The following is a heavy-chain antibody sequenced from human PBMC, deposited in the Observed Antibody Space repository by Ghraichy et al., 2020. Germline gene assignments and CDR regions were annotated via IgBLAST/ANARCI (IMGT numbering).Heavy chain of an antibody. D-gene: IGHD2-2*02. V-gene: IGHV4-59*01. J-gene: IGHJ6*02. CDR2: IYNSGPT. Sequence: SETLSLTCTVSGDSISGSYWSWIRQPPGKGLEWIANIYNSGPTNSNPSLKSRVTVSVDTSKNQFSLKLTSVTAADTAVYYCARCTNCYTVGRADYHHAVDVWGQGTPLTVSS. CDR1: GDSISGSY. CDR3: ARCTNCYTVGRADYHHAVDV.